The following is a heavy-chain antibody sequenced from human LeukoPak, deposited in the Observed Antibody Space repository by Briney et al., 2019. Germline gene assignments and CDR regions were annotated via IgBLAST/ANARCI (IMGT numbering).Heavy chain of an antibody. D-gene: IGHD3-3*01. CDR3: ARLGYYDFWSGYYFDY. J-gene: IGHJ4*02. Sequence: PSETLSLTCTVSGGSISSSSYYWGWIRQPPGKGLEWIGSIYYSGSTYYNPSLKSRVTISVDTSKNQFSLKLNSVTAADTAVYYCARLGYYDFWSGYYFDYWGQGTLVTVSS. CDR1: GGSISSSSYY. V-gene: IGHV4-39*01. CDR2: IYYSGST.